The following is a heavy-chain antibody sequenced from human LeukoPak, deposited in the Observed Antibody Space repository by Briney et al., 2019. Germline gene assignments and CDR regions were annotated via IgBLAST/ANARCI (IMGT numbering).Heavy chain of an antibody. J-gene: IGHJ5*02. Sequence: ASVKVSCKASGYIFTSYAMHWVRQAPGQRLEWMGWISAGNGNTKYSQKFQGRVTITRDTSASTVYMELSSLRSEDTAVYYCARDIDRVFNWFDPWGQGTLVTVSS. CDR1: GYIFTSYA. V-gene: IGHV1-3*01. CDR2: ISAGNGNT. CDR3: ARDIDRVFNWFDP. D-gene: IGHD6-13*01.